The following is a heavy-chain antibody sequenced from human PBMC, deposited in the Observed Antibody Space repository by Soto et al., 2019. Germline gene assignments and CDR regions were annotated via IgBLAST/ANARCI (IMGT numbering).Heavy chain of an antibody. CDR2: INGNTGST. V-gene: IGHV1-18*01. D-gene: IGHD1-26*01. Sequence: QVQLVQSGAEVKKPGASVKVSCKTPGNFCSKYGISWVRQAPGQGLEWMGGINGNTGSTNYAQKFRGRVTMTTDTSAGMVYMELSSLTSGDTAIYYCGRDGDQWDQRYLDYWGQGTLVSV. CDR1: GNFCSKYG. J-gene: IGHJ4*02. CDR3: GRDGDQWDQRYLDY.